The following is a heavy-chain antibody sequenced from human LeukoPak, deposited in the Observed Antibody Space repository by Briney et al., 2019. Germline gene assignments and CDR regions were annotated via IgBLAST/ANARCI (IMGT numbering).Heavy chain of an antibody. CDR3: AREKYPYGMDV. CDR2: IYSGGST. CDR1: GFTVSSNY. Sequence: GGSLRLSCAASGFTVSSNYMSWVRQAPGKGLEWVSVIYSGGSTYYADSVKGRFTISRDNSKNTLYLQMNSLRAEDTAVYYCAREKYPYGMDVWGQGTTITVSS. V-gene: IGHV3-66*01. J-gene: IGHJ6*02. D-gene: IGHD2-2*01.